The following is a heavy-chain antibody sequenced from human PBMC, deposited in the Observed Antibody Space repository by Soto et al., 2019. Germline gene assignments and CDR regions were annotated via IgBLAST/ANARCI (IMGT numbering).Heavy chain of an antibody. CDR2: ISAYNGNT. CDR3: AREPYWGESEVIPPRFDY. CDR1: GYTFTSYG. D-gene: IGHD2-8*02. Sequence: GASVKVSCKASGYTFTSYGISWVRQAPGQGLEWMGWISAYNGNTNYAQKLQGRVTMTTDTSTSTAYMELRSLRSDDTAVYYCAREPYWGESEVIPPRFDYWGQGTLVTVSS. V-gene: IGHV1-18*01. J-gene: IGHJ4*02.